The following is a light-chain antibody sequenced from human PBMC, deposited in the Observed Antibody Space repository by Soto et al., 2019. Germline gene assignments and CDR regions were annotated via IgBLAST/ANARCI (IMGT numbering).Light chain of an antibody. V-gene: IGLV1-40*01. J-gene: IGLJ1*01. Sequence: QSVLTQPPSVSGAPGQRDTISCTGSSSNIGAGYDVHWYQQPPGTAPKLLIYGNSNRPSGVPDRFSGSKSGTSASLAITGLQAEDEADYYCQSYDSSLSGYVFGTGTKVTVL. CDR2: GNS. CDR1: SSNIGAGYD. CDR3: QSYDSSLSGYV.